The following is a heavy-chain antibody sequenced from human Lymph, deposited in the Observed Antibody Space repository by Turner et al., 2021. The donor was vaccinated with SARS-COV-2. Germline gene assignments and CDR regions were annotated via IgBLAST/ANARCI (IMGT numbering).Heavy chain of an antibody. D-gene: IGHD4-17*01. V-gene: IGHV3-66*01. CDR3: ARVYGDYVP. CDR2: IYPGGST. Sequence: EVQLVESGGRYVQPGGSLSLSCAASGFTVSRNYMTWVRQAPGKGLEWGSLIYPGGSTYYADSVKGRFTISRDNSKNTLYLQMNSLRAEDTAVYYCARVYGDYVPWGQGTLVTVSS. J-gene: IGHJ5*02. CDR1: GFTVSRNY.